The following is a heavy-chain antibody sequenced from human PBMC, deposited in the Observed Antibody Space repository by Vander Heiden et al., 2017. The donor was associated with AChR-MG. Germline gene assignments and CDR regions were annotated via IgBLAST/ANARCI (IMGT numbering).Heavy chain of an antibody. CDR2: IYSGGST. Sequence: EVQLVESGGGLVKPGGSLRRPCAASGSTVSNNYMRWVRPAPGKGLEWVSVIYSGGSTYYADSAKGRFTISRDNSKNTLYLQMNSLRAEDTAVYYCARGTYNRGAFDIWGQGTMVTVSS. D-gene: IGHD1-20*01. CDR3: ARGTYNRGAFDI. CDR1: GSTVSNNY. V-gene: IGHV3-66*02. J-gene: IGHJ3*02.